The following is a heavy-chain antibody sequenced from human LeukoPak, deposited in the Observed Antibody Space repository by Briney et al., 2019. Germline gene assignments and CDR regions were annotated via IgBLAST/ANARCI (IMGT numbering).Heavy chain of an antibody. J-gene: IGHJ6*03. Sequence: SETLSLTCTVSGYSISSGYYWGWIRQPPGKGLEWIGSMFHSGSTYYNPSLKSRVTMSVDTSKNQFSLKLSSVTAADTAVYYCASSSPNYYYYYMDVWGKGTTVTISS. CDR2: MFHSGST. V-gene: IGHV4-38-2*02. CDR1: GYSISSGYY. CDR3: ASSSPNYYYYYMDV.